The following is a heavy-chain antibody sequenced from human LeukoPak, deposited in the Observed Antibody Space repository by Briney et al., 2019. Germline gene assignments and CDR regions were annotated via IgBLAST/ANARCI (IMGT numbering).Heavy chain of an antibody. CDR1: GFTFSSYW. CDR3: ARDPAAGHPYYMDV. Sequence: GGSLRLSCAASGFTFSSYWMSWVRQAPGKGLEWVANIKQDGSEKYYVDSVKGRFTISRDNAKNSLYLQMNSLRAEDTAVYYCARDPAAGHPYYMDVWGKGTTVTVSS. J-gene: IGHJ6*03. CDR2: IKQDGSEK. D-gene: IGHD6-13*01. V-gene: IGHV3-7*01.